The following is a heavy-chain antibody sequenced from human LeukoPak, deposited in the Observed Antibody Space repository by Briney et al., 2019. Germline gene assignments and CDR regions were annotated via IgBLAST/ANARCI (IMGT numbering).Heavy chain of an antibody. CDR3: TTKVIRGNSGDDYDD. CDR1: GVTFSSYG. V-gene: IGHV3-30*03. CDR2: VSSDGNDK. J-gene: IGHJ4*02. D-gene: IGHD5-12*01. Sequence: GGSLRLSCAASGVTFSSYGMHWVRQAPGKGLEWVALVSSDGNDKLYGHSVKRRFTISRDDSKSTLYLQMNSLRAEDTAVYYCTTKVIRGNSGDDYDDWGQGTLVTVSS.